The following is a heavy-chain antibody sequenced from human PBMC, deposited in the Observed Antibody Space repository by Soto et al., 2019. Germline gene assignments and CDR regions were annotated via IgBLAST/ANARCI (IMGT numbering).Heavy chain of an antibody. J-gene: IGHJ6*02. CDR3: ARDHLMATSGTALYYYRLDV. Sequence: SETLSLTCTLSGGSIRSGGYYWTWLRHFPGKGLEWIGNIYYSETTYYNPSLKSRLTMSVDTSKNKFSLRLNSVTAADTAMYFCARDHLMATSGTALYYYRLDVCGQLTTDTV. CDR2: IYYSETT. D-gene: IGHD5-12*01. V-gene: IGHV4-31*03. CDR1: GGSIRSGGYY.